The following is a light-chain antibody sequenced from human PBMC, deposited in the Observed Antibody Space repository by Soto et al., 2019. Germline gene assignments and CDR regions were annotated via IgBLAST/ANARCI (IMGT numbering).Light chain of an antibody. CDR2: TSS. Sequence: IWMTQSPSSLSASVGDRVTITCRASHSVSTYLTWYQQKPGKAPNLLIFTSSNLESGVPSRFSGSGSGTDFTLTISSLQPEDFATYFCQQGYSRPRTFGQGTKWIS. V-gene: IGKV1-39*01. J-gene: IGKJ1*01. CDR1: HSVSTY. CDR3: QQGYSRPRT.